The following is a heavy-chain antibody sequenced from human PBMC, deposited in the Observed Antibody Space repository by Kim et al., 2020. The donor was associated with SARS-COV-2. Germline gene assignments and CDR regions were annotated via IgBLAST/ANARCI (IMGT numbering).Heavy chain of an antibody. D-gene: IGHD3-9*01. CDR1: GFSFSDFG. CDR3: GKPPDGLLTDYPADYGMDL. V-gene: IGHV3-33*06. Sequence: GGSLRLSCAASGFSFSDFGMHWVRQAPGKGLEWVAVIWYDGSNKYYPDSVKGRFTVSRENSKNTLYLQMSSLKAEDTAVYYCGKPPDGLLTDYPADYGMDLWGQGPTVTVSS. J-gene: IGHJ6*01. CDR2: IWYDGSNK.